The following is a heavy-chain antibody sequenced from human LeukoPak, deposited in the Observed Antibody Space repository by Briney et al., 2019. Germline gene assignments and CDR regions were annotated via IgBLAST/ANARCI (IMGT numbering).Heavy chain of an antibody. CDR2: IKSKTDGGTT. CDR3: TTASGYSSGWSAFDI. Sequence: PGGSLRLSCAASGFTFSTYAMSWVRQAPGKGLEWVGRIKSKTDGGTTDYAAPVKGRFTISRDDSKNTLYLQMNSLKTEDTAVYYCTTASGYSSGWSAFDIWGQGTMVTVSS. J-gene: IGHJ3*02. D-gene: IGHD6-19*01. CDR1: GFTFSTYA. V-gene: IGHV3-15*01.